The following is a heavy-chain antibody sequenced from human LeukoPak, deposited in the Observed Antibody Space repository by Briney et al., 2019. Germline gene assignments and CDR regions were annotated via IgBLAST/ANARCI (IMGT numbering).Heavy chain of an antibody. J-gene: IGHJ4*02. V-gene: IGHV3-23*01. Sequence: PGGSLRLSCVASGFTFSSYWMSWVRQAPGKGLEWVSAISGSGGSTYYADSVKGRFTISRDNSKNTLYLQMNSLRAEDTAVYYCAKDVGYYDSSGYDKIDCWGQGTLVTVSS. D-gene: IGHD3-22*01. CDR2: ISGSGGST. CDR1: GFTFSSYW. CDR3: AKDVGYYDSSGYDKIDC.